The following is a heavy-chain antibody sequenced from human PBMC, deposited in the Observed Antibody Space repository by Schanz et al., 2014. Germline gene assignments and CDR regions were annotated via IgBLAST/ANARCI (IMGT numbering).Heavy chain of an antibody. V-gene: IGHV3-23*04. CDR1: GFNFSDYA. CDR3: AKDGPGGSGSYSADGGMDV. J-gene: IGHJ6*02. CDR2: ISGGGGTT. Sequence: EVQLVQSGGGLVQPGGSLRLSCAASGFNFSDYAMCWVRQAPGKGLEWVSAISGGGGTTYYTDSVKGRFTISRDNSKGTLYLQMNSLRAEDTAVYYCAKDGPGGSGSYSADGGMDVWGQGTTVTVSS. D-gene: IGHD3-10*01.